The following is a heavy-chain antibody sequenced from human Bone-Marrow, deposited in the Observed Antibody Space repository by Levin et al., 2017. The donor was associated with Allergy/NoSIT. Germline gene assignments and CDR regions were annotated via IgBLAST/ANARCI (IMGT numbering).Heavy chain of an antibody. Sequence: KISCKASGGTFSRHAVNWVRQAPGQGLEWMGGIVPLFGTKNHAQKFQGRVTITADEYTSTVNMELRSLTSDDTAVYYCARDGGYCRGSSCYTATYFGMDVWGPGTTVIVSS. CDR1: GGTFSRHA. J-gene: IGHJ6*02. V-gene: IGHV1-69*01. D-gene: IGHD2-2*02. CDR3: ARDGGYCRGSSCYTATYFGMDV. CDR2: IVPLFGTK.